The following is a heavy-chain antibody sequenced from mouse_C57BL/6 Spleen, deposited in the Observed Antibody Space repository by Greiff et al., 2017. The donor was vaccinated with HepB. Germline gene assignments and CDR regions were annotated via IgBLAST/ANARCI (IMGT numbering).Heavy chain of an antibody. CDR3: ARSGDYDGDWFAY. CDR1: GYAFSSYW. D-gene: IGHD2-4*01. CDR2: IYPGDGDT. J-gene: IGHJ3*01. V-gene: IGHV1-82*01. Sequence: QVQLKESGPELVKPGASVKISCKASGYAFSSYWMNWVKQRPGKGLEWIGRIYPGDGDTNYNGKFKGKATLTADKSSSTAYMQLSSLTSEDSAVYCGARSGDYDGDWFAYWGQGTLVTVSA.